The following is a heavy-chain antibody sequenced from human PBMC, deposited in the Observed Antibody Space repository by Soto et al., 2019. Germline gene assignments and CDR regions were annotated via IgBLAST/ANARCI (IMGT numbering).Heavy chain of an antibody. CDR3: TRIYGSGTYLPDF. CDR2: IRSRSYGGAA. V-gene: IGHV3-49*03. Sequence: EVQLVESGGGLEQPGRSLRLSCETSGYSFEDFGVSWFRRAPGKGLEWVAFIRSRSYGGAADYAASVMGRFTVSRDDPRSIAYLEMNSLKIEDTAVYYCTRIYGSGTYLPDFWGQGTLVTVSS. J-gene: IGHJ4*02. D-gene: IGHD3-10*01. CDR1: GYSFEDFG.